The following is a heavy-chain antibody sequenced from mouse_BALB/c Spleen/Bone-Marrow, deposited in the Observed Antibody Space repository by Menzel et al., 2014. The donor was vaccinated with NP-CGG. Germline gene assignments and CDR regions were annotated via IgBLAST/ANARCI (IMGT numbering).Heavy chain of an antibody. CDR3: ATLRVVRGY. Sequence: VMLVESGPGLVSPSQRLSITCTVSGFSLTSYGVHWVRRPPGKGLEWLGVIWAGGSTNYNSALMSRLSISKDNSKSQVFLKMNSLQTDDTAMYYCATLRVVRGYWGQGTLVTVSA. V-gene: IGHV2-9*02. D-gene: IGHD1-1*01. CDR2: IWAGGST. CDR1: GFSLTSYG. J-gene: IGHJ3*01.